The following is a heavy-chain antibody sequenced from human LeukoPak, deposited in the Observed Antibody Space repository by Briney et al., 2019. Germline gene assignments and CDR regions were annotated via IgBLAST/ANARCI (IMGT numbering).Heavy chain of an antibody. CDR2: VNHSGSA. J-gene: IGHJ4*02. Sequence: SSETLSLTCGVSGGPLGRFYWTWIRQAPGKGLEWIGEVNHSGSANYNPSLKSRVTISLDASQNQFSLSLSSVTAADTAVYFCAKGVDFTAHFASWGQGTRVTVSS. CDR3: AKGVDFTAHFAS. CDR1: GGPLGRFY. V-gene: IGHV4-34*01. D-gene: IGHD3-3*01.